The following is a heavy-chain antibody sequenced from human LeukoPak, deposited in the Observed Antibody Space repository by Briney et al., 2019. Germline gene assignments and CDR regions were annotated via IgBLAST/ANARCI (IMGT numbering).Heavy chain of an antibody. CDR2: ISTYNGNT. Sequence: ASVKVSCKASGYTFTSYGISWVRQAPGQGLEWMGWISTYNGNTNYAEKLQGRVTMTTDTSTSTAYMELSRLRSDDTAVYYCARAVSEGPYYYYYMDVWGKGTTVTVSS. V-gene: IGHV1-18*01. CDR1: GYTFTSYG. D-gene: IGHD3-3*01. CDR3: ARAVSEGPYYYYYMDV. J-gene: IGHJ6*03.